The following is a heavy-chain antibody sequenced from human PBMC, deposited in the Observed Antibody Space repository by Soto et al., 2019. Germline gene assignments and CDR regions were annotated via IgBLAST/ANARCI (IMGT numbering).Heavy chain of an antibody. Sequence: QVQLVQSGAEVKKPGASVKVSCKTSGYNFTNYGISWVRQAPGQGLEWMGWISVYNGNTNYAQKVQGRVTMTTDTSTSTAYMQLRSLRSDDTAVYYCARDEGITMVRGVIKYSDAFDIWGQGTMVIVSS. CDR2: ISVYNGNT. J-gene: IGHJ3*02. CDR3: ARDEGITMVRGVIKYSDAFDI. D-gene: IGHD3-10*01. V-gene: IGHV1-18*01. CDR1: GYNFTNYG.